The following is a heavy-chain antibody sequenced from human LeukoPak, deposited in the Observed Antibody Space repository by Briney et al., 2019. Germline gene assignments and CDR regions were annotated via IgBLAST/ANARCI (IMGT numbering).Heavy chain of an antibody. CDR3: ARVIYDPEWLNWFDP. V-gene: IGHV4-30-4*01. Sequence: SETLSLTCTVSGGSISSGDYYWSWIRQPPGKGLEWIGYIYYSGSTYYNPSLKSRVTISVDTSKNQFSLKLSSVTAADTAVYYCARVIYDPEWLNWFDPWGQGTLVTVSS. CDR1: GGSISSGDYY. CDR2: IYYSGST. D-gene: IGHD5-12*01. J-gene: IGHJ5*02.